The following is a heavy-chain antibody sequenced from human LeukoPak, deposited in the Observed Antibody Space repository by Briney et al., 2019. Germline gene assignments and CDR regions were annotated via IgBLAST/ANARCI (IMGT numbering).Heavy chain of an antibody. CDR2: IGTAGEI. J-gene: IGHJ2*01. CDR1: GFTFRSYD. CDR3: ARAAYSSTWYSRYFDL. D-gene: IGHD6-13*01. V-gene: IGHV3-13*01. Sequence: GGSLRLSCAASGFTFRSYDMHWVRQATGKGLEWVSGIGTAGEIYYPGSVKGRFTISRENAKNSLYLQMNSLRAGDTAVYYCARAAYSSTWYSRYFDLWGRGTLVTISS.